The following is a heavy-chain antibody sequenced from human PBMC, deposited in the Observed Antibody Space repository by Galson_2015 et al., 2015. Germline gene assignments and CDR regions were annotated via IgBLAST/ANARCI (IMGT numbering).Heavy chain of an antibody. Sequence: SLRLSCAASGFTFNTYVMSWVRQAPGEGLEWVSTLSPTGSYIYYADSVRGRFTISRDNSKNTLYLQMSSLRAEDTAVYYCAKECRYNRGGGPSGASPMYLCRQGTSVPVSS. CDR1: GFTFNTYV. CDR3: AKECRYNRGGGPSGASPMYL. J-gene: IGHJ6*02. D-gene: IGHD2-2*02. V-gene: IGHV3-23*01. CDR2: LSPTGSYI.